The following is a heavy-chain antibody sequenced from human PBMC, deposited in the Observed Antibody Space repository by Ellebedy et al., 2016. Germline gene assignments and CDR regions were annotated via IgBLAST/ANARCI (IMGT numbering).Heavy chain of an antibody. Sequence: LRLSXTVSGGSISSTSHYWGWIRQPPGKGLEWIGSIYYSGSTYYNPSLKSRVTISVDTSKNQFSLKLSSVTAADTAVYYCARGDYYNYHFDYWGQGTLVTVSS. CDR2: IYYSGST. D-gene: IGHD5-24*01. V-gene: IGHV4-39*07. CDR3: ARGDYYNYHFDY. CDR1: GGSISSTSHY. J-gene: IGHJ4*02.